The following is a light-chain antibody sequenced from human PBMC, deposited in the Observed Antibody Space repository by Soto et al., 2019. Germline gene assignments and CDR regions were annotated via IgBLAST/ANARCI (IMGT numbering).Light chain of an antibody. J-gene: IGLJ3*02. Sequence: QTVVTQEPSLTVSPGGTVTLTCASSTGGVTSGYFPNWFQQKPGQAPTALIYSTSNKHSWTPARFSGSLLGGKAALTLSGVQPEDEPEYYCLLYYGSVGVFGGGTKVTVL. V-gene: IGLV7-43*01. CDR2: STS. CDR3: LLYYGSVGV. CDR1: TGGVTSGYF.